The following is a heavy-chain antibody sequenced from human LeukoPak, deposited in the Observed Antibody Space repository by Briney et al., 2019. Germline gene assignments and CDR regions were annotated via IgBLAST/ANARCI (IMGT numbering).Heavy chain of an antibody. D-gene: IGHD4-11*01. Sequence: ASVKVSCKVSGYTLTELSMHWVRQAPGKGLEWMGGFDPEDGETIYAQKFQGRVTMTEDTSTDTAYMELSSLRSEDTAVYYCATGSPQWTTKEYYYYYMDVWGKGTTVTVSS. V-gene: IGHV1-24*01. CDR2: FDPEDGET. J-gene: IGHJ6*03. CDR3: ATGSPQWTTKEYYYYYMDV. CDR1: GYTLTELS.